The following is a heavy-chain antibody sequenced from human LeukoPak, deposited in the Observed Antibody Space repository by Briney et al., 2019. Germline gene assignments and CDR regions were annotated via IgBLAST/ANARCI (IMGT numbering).Heavy chain of an antibody. Sequence: WIGSISAYNGNTNYAQKFQGRVTMTRDTSISTAYMELSRLRSDDTAVYYCASPSDYGDFDYWGQGTLVTVSP. D-gene: IGHD3-16*01. J-gene: IGHJ4*02. V-gene: IGHV1-2*02. CDR2: ISAYNGNT. CDR3: ASPSDYGDFDY.